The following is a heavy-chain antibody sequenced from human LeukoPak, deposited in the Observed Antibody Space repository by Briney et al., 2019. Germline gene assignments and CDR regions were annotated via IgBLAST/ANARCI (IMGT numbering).Heavy chain of an antibody. CDR2: IDSDGHPT. CDR1: GFTFSSSW. D-gene: IGHD2-21*02. CDR3: ATAPQVTAILD. V-gene: IGHV3-74*01. Sequence: GGSPRLSCAASGFTFSSSWMHWVRQAPGKGLVWVSRIDSDGHPTTYADSLKGRFTISRDNAKNTLYLQMNGLSAEDTAVYYCATAPQVTAILDWGQGTLVTVSS. J-gene: IGHJ4*02.